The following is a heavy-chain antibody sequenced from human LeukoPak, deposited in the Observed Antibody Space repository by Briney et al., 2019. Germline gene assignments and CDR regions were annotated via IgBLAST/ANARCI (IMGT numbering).Heavy chain of an antibody. CDR1: GFTFKKYW. D-gene: IGHD1-26*01. V-gene: IGHV3-7*05. Sequence: GGSLRLSCTVSGFTFKKYWMSWVRQTPGKGLEWVANIKQDGSEKNYVDSVKGRFTISRDNAKNSLYLQMNSLRADDTAVYYCARSGSHDYWGQGTLVTVSS. J-gene: IGHJ4*02. CDR3: ARSGSHDY. CDR2: IKQDGSEK.